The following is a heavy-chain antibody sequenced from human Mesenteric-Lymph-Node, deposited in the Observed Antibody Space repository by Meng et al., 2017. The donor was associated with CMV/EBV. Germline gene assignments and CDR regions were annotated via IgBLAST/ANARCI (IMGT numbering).Heavy chain of an antibody. J-gene: IGHJ6*02. Sequence: ETLSLTCAASGFIVSSNYMSWVRQAPGKGLEWVSVIYSDGSTCYADSVKGRFTISRDNSKNTVYLQMNSLRAEDTAVYYCAREGGTYYYYYGMDIWGQGTTVTVSS. CDR3: AREGGTYYYYYGMDI. V-gene: IGHV3-66*02. CDR2: IYSDGST. D-gene: IGHD1-26*01. CDR1: GFIVSSNY.